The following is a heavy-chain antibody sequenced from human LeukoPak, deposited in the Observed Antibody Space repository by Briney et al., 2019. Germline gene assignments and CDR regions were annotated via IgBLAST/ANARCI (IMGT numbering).Heavy chain of an antibody. CDR3: ARKAQYNGHYPLDY. CDR1: GFTFSSYW. D-gene: IGHD1-7*01. Sequence: PGGSLGLSCAASGFTFSSYWMGWVRQAPGKRLEWVANMNIDGSEKYYADSVKGRFTISRDSSKNTLFLQMNSLRAEDTALYFCARKAQYNGHYPLDYWGQGTLVTVSP. CDR2: MNIDGSEK. J-gene: IGHJ4*02. V-gene: IGHV3-7*03.